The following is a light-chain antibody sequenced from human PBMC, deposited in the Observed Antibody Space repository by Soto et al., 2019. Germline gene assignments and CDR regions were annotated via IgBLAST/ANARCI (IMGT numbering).Light chain of an antibody. J-gene: IGKJ5*01. CDR1: QDIRGA. CDR3: QQFNSYPII. CDR2: DVS. Sequence: AIQLTQSPSSLSASVGDRVTITCRASQDIRGALAWYQQEPGKAPKILIYDVSSLQSGVPSRFSGSSSGTDFTLTISGLQPEDFATYYCQQFNSYPIIFGQGTRLEIK. V-gene: IGKV1-13*02.